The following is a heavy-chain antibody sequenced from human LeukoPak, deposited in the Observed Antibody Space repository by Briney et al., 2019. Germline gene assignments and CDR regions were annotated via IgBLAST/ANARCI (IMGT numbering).Heavy chain of an antibody. Sequence: HPGRSLRLSCAASGFTSSSYAMHWVRQAPGKGLEWVAVISYDGSNKYYADSVKGRFTISRDNSKNTLYLQMNSLRAEDTAVYYCARSTAMVTGYFDYWGQGTLVTVSS. CDR1: GFTSSSYA. CDR3: ARSTAMVTGYFDY. CDR2: ISYDGSNK. V-gene: IGHV3-30-3*01. J-gene: IGHJ4*02. D-gene: IGHD5-18*01.